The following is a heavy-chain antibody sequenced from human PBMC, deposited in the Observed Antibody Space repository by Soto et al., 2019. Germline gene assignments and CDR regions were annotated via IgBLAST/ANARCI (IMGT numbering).Heavy chain of an antibody. V-gene: IGHV1-2*02. CDR3: ARAQSITIFGVVTPLGY. CDR1: GYTFTGYY. CDR2: INPNSGGT. J-gene: IGHJ4*02. D-gene: IGHD3-3*01. Sequence: AASVKVSCKASGYTFTGYYMHWVRQAPGQGLEWMGWINPNSGGTNYAQKFQGRVTMTRDTSISTAYMELSRLRSDDTAVYYCARAQSITIFGVVTPLGYWGQGTLVTVSS.